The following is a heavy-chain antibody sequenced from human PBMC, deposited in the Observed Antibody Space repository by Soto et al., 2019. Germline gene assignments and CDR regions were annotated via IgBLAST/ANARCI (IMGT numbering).Heavy chain of an antibody. CDR1: GYTFTSYY. Sequence: ASVQVSCKPSGYTFTSYYMHWVRQAPGQGLEWMGIINPSGGSTSYEQKFQGRVTMTRDTSTSTVYMELSSLRSEDTAVYYCARDCGYCSSTSCYYYYGMDVWGQGTTVTVSS. D-gene: IGHD2-2*01. CDR3: ARDCGYCSSTSCYYYYGMDV. CDR2: INPSGGST. V-gene: IGHV1-46*01. J-gene: IGHJ6*02.